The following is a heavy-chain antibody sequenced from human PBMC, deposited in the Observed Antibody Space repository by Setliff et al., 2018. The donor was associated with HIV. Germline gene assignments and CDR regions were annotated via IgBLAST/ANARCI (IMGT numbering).Heavy chain of an antibody. J-gene: IGHJ4*01. CDR2: ISGSGDRT. CDR3: AKDGISGGAYPPYYFDY. Sequence: LKISCAASGFTFNTYAMSWVRQAPGKGLEWVSVISGSGDRTFYADSVKGRSTISRDNSKNTLYLRINGLRVEDTAIYYCAKDGISGGAYPPYYFDYWGHGTLVTVSS. V-gene: IGHV3-23*01. D-gene: IGHD2-15*01. CDR1: GFTFNTYA.